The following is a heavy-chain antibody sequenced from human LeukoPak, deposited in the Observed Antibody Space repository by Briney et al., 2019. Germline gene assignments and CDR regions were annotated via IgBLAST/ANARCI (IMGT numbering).Heavy chain of an antibody. CDR3: ARARGQQLPYY. Sequence: KPSETLSLTCTVSGGSITSYYWNWIRQPPGKGLEWIGYIHYSGSTNYNPSLKSRVTISVDTSKNQFSLKLSSVTAADTAVYYCARARGQQLPYYWGQGTLVTVSS. CDR2: IHYSGST. CDR1: GGSITSYY. D-gene: IGHD6-13*01. V-gene: IGHV4-59*01. J-gene: IGHJ4*02.